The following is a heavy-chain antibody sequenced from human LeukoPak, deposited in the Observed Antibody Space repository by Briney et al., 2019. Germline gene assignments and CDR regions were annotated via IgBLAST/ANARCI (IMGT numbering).Heavy chain of an antibody. D-gene: IGHD4-17*01. CDR3: ARVNDYGDSKIDY. V-gene: IGHV4-59*01. Sequence: SETLSLTCTVSGGSISNYYWSWIRQPPGKGLEWIGYIYYSGSTNYNPSLKSRVTISVDTSKNQFSLKLGSVTAADTAVYYCARVNDYGDSKIDYWGQGTLVTVSS. J-gene: IGHJ4*02. CDR2: IYYSGST. CDR1: GGSISNYY.